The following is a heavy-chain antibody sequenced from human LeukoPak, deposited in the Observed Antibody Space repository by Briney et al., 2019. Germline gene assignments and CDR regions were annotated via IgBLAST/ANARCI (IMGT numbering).Heavy chain of an antibody. CDR1: GGTFSSYA. V-gene: IGHV1-69*13. D-gene: IGHD4-11*01. J-gene: IGHJ4*02. CDR2: IIPIFGAA. CDR3: ASYLTTGTYYFDY. Sequence: SVKVSCKASGGTFSSYAISWVRQAPGQGLEWMGGIIPIFGAANYAQKFQGRVTITADESTSTAYMELSSLRSEDTAVYYCASYLTTGTYYFDYWGQGTLVTVSS.